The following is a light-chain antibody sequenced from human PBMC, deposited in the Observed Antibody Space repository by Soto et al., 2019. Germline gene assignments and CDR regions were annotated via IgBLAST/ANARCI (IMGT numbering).Light chain of an antibody. Sequence: DIQLTQSPSTLSASVGDRVTITCRASRSIINWLAWYQQKSGKGPKLLIYKASNLQTGVPSRFSGSGYGTEFTPTISSLQPDDVATYYCKQYSDHWTVGQGTKVDIK. CDR2: KAS. J-gene: IGKJ1*01. CDR3: KQYSDHWT. V-gene: IGKV1-5*03. CDR1: RSIINW.